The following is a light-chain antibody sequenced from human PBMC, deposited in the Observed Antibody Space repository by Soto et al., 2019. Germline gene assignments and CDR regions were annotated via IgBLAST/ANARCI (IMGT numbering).Light chain of an antibody. V-gene: IGKV1-5*03. CDR3: QQYNSYSWT. CDR2: GAS. Sequence: DIQMTQSPSTLSASVGDRVTITCRASQSVSSWVAWYQQKPGKAPKLLSYGASSLESGVPSRVSGSGSGTEFTLTSSSLQPDDFATYYCQQYNSYSWTFGQGTKVDIK. CDR1: QSVSSW. J-gene: IGKJ1*01.